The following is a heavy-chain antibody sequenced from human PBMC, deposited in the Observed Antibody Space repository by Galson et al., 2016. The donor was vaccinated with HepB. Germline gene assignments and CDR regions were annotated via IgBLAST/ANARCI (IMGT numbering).Heavy chain of an antibody. V-gene: IGHV5-10-1*01. CDR2: IDPSDSNS. CDR1: GYSFTSYW. D-gene: IGHD2-2*01. CDR3: ASLESTDCTSSSCYAGY. J-gene: IGHJ4*02. Sequence: QSGAEVKKPGESLRISCKGSGYSFTSYWISWVRQMPGEGLEWMGRIDPSDSNSNYSPSFQGHVTISADKSISTAYLQWSSLKASDTAMYYCASLESTDCTSSSCYAGYWGQGTLVTVSS.